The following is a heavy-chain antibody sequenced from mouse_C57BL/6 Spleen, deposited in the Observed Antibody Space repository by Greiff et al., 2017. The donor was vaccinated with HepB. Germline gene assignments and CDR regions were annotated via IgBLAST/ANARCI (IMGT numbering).Heavy chain of an antibody. J-gene: IGHJ1*03. CDR1: GFSFNTYA. V-gene: IGHV10-1*01. Sequence: EVQRVESGGGLVQPKGSLKLSCAASGFSFNTYAMNWVRQAPGKGLEWVARIRSKSNNYATYYADSVKDRFTISRDDSESMLYLQMNNLKTEDTAMYYCVRRSYGPLYWYFDVWGTGTTVTVSS. CDR3: VRRSYGPLYWYFDV. CDR2: IRSKSNNYAT. D-gene: IGHD1-1*02.